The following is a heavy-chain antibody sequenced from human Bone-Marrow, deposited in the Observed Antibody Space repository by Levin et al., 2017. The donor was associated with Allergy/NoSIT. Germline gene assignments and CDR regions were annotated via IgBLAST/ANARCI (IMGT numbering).Heavy chain of an antibody. CDR2: ISGSGSST. CDR3: AKGAGWVAGAVALI. Sequence: GESLKISCAASGFTFNSYALSWVRQAPGKGLEWVSAISGSGSSTYYADSVKGRFTISRVNSKTTLYLQMNSLRAEDTAVYYCAKGAGWVAGAVALIWGQGTLVTVSS. J-gene: IGHJ4*02. V-gene: IGHV3-23*01. D-gene: IGHD6-19*01. CDR1: GFTFNSYA.